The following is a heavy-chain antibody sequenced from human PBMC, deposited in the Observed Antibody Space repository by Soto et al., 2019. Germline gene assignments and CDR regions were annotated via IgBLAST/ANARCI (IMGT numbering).Heavy chain of an antibody. J-gene: IGHJ4*02. CDR1: GYSFTSYW. Sequence: GESLKISCKGSGYSFTSYWIGRVRQMPGKGLEWMGIIYPGDSDTRYSPSFQGRFTISRDNSKNTVSLQMSSLRPEDTAVYYCARDPTVTTHYAFDYWGQGTPVTVSS. D-gene: IGHD4-17*01. CDR3: ARDPTVTTHYAFDY. V-gene: IGHV5-51*01. CDR2: IYPGDSDT.